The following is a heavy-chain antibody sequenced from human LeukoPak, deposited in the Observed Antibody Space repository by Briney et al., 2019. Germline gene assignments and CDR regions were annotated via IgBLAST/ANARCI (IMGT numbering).Heavy chain of an antibody. J-gene: IGHJ5*02. V-gene: IGHV4-61*01. CDR1: GGSVSSGSYY. D-gene: IGHD5-18*01. CDR3: ARSAYSYAT. CDR2: IYYSGST. Sequence: SGTLSLTCTVSGGSVSSGSYYWSWIRQPPGKGLEWIGYIYYSGSTNYNPSLKSRVTISVDTSKNQFSLKLSSVTAADTAVYYCARSAYSYATWGQGTLVTVSS.